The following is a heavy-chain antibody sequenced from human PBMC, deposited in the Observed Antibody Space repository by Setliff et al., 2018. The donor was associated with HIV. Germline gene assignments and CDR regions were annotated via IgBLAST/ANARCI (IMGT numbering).Heavy chain of an antibody. CDR3: AKGVKWLDP. J-gene: IGHJ5*02. V-gene: IGHV3-53*01. CDR2: IYSGGRT. D-gene: IGHD3-16*01. Sequence: PGGSLRLSCAASGFGFSDAWMSWVRQVPGKGLEWVSFIYSGGRTYYGESVKGRFTISRDDSKNTLYLQMHSLRVEDTAAYYCAKGVKWLDPWGQGIQVTVSS. CDR1: GFGFSDAW.